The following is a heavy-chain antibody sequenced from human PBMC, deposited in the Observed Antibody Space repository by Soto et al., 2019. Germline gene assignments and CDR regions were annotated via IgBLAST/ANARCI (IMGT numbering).Heavy chain of an antibody. CDR3: ARYGSGSYEDCYYYYMDV. V-gene: IGHV1-8*01. Sequence: QVQLVQSGAEVKKPGASVKVSCKASGYTFTSYDINWVRQATGQGLEWMGWMNPNSGNTGYAQKFQGRVTMTRNTSISTAYMELSSLRSEDTAVYYCARYGSGSYEDCYYYYMDVWGKGTTVTVSS. J-gene: IGHJ6*03. CDR1: GYTFTSYD. CDR2: MNPNSGNT. D-gene: IGHD3-10*01.